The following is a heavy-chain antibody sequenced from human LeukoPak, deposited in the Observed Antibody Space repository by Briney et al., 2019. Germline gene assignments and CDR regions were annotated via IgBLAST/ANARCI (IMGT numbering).Heavy chain of an antibody. J-gene: IGHJ2*01. CDR1: GFTFSDQA. CDR3: AKVPDGSPRGYWYFDL. Sequence: GVSLRLSCAASGFTFSDQAMSWVRQAPGKGLEWVSTISASGGSTYYADSVKGRFSISRDNSKNTLYVQMTSLRPDDTADYYCAKVPDGSPRGYWYFDLWGRGTLVTVSS. V-gene: IGHV3-23*01. D-gene: IGHD5-24*01. CDR2: ISASGGST.